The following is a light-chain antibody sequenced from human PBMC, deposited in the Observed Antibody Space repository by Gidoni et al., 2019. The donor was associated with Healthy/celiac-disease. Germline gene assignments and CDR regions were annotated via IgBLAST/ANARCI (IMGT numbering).Light chain of an antibody. CDR3: QVWDSSGDHVV. V-gene: IGLV3-21*02. CDR2: DDS. Sequence: SYVLTQPPSVSVAQGQTARITCGGNKIGSKSVHWYQQKPGQAPVLVVYDDSDRPSGIPERFSGSNSGNTATLTISRVEAGDEADYYCQVWDSSGDHVVFGGGTKLTVL. J-gene: IGLJ2*01. CDR1: KIGSKS.